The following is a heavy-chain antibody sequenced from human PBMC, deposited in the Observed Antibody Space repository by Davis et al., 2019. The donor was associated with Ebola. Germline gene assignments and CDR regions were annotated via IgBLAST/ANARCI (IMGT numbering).Heavy chain of an antibody. V-gene: IGHV4-34*01. D-gene: IGHD2-8*02. CDR1: GGSFSGYY. J-gene: IGHJ1*01. CDR3: ARDRVGYGPFQH. Sequence: PSETLSLTCAVYGGSFSGYYWSWIRQPPGKGLEWIGEINHSGSTNYNPSLKSRVTISVDTSKNQFSLKLSSVTAADTAVYYCARDRVGYGPFQHWGQGTLVTVSS. CDR2: INHSGST.